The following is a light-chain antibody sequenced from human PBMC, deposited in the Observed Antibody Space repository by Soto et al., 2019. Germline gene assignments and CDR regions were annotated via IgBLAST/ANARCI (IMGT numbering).Light chain of an antibody. CDR1: QSFNDW. J-gene: IGKJ4*01. V-gene: IGKV1-5*03. CDR3: QQYNSYSAIS. Sequence: DIQITQSPSNLSASVGDRVTITCRASQSFNDWLAWYQQKPGKAPKLLIYKTSTLQNGVPSRFSGSGSGTEFTLTISSLQPDDFATYYCQQYNSYSAISFGGGTKVEIK. CDR2: KTS.